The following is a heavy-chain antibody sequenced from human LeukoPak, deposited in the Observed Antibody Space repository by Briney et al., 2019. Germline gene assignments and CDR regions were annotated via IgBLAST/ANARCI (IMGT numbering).Heavy chain of an antibody. CDR3: ARGYSYGSDYYYGMDV. D-gene: IGHD5-18*01. CDR2: ISGYNGNK. V-gene: IGHV1-18*01. Sequence: ASVTVSCKASGYTFTSYAISWLRQAPGQGLEWMGWISGYNGNKKYAQKVQGRVTITTDTSTNTAYMELRSLRSDDTAVYYCARGYSYGSDYYYGMDVWGQGTTVTVSS. J-gene: IGHJ6*02. CDR1: GYTFTSYA.